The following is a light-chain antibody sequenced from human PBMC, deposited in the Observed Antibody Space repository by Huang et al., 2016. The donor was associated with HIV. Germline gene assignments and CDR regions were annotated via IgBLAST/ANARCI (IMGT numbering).Light chain of an antibody. Sequence: EIVMTQSPATLSVSPGERATLSCRASQSVSSNLALYQQNPGQAPRLLIYGASTRSTGIPARFSCSGSGTEFTLTISSLQSEDFAVYYCQQYNNWPGTFGQGTKVEIK. CDR2: GAS. J-gene: IGKJ1*01. CDR1: QSVSSN. CDR3: QQYNNWPGT. V-gene: IGKV3-15*01.